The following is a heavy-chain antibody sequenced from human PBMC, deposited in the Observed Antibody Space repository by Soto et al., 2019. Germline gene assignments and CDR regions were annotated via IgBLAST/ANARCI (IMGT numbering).Heavy chain of an antibody. CDR3: ARSIAVAGTFDY. D-gene: IGHD6-19*01. Sequence: SETLSLTCTVSGGSMNSYYWSWIRQPPEKGLEWIGYIYYSESTNYNPSLKSRVTISVDTSKNQFSLKLSSVTAADTAVYYCARSIAVAGTFDYWGQGTLVTAPQ. V-gene: IGHV4-59*01. CDR1: GGSMNSYY. CDR2: IYYSEST. J-gene: IGHJ4*02.